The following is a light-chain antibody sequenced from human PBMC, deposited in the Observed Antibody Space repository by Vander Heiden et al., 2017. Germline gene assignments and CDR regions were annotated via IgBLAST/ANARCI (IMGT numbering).Light chain of an antibody. V-gene: IGKV1-5*03. Sequence: DIQMTQSTSTLSASVGDRVTITCRASQSINTYLAWYQQKPGKAPNLLIYKASILESGVPSRFSGSGSGTEFTLTISSLQPDDFATYYCQQYNSFTWTFGQGTKVEIK. CDR1: QSINTY. CDR3: QQYNSFTWT. J-gene: IGKJ1*01. CDR2: KAS.